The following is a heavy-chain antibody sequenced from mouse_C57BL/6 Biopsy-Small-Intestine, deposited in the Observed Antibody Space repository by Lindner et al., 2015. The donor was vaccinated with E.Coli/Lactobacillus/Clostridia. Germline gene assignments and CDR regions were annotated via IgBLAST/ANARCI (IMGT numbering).Heavy chain of an antibody. D-gene: IGHD4-1*01. CDR3: ARRDWGDY. CDR1: GYTFTNYW. V-gene: IGHV1-7*01. Sequence: VQLQESGAELAKPGASMKMSCKASGYTFTNYWMHWVKQRPGQGLEWIGYINPSSGYTEYNQKFKGKATLTVDKSSSTAYMQLNSLTSEDSAVYYCARRDWGDYWGQGTSVTVSS. CDR2: INPSSGYT. J-gene: IGHJ4*01.